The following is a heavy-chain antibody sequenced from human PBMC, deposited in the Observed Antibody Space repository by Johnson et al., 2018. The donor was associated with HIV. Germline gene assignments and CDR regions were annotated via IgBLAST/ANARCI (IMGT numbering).Heavy chain of an antibody. CDR3: ANDHRSSLGDDAFDI. CDR1: GFTFSSYA. Sequence: QVLLVESGGGVVQPGGSLRLSCAASGFTFSSYAMHWVRQAPGKGLEWVAFIRYDGSNKYYADSVKGRFTISRDNSKNTLYLQMNSLSAEDTAVYYCANDHRSSLGDDAFDIWGQGTMVTVSS. J-gene: IGHJ3*02. D-gene: IGHD2-15*01. V-gene: IGHV3-30*02. CDR2: IRYDGSNK.